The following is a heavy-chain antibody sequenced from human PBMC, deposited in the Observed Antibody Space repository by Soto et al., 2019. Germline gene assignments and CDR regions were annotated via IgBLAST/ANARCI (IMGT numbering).Heavy chain of an antibody. J-gene: IGHJ4*02. D-gene: IGHD3-3*01. V-gene: IGHV3-30-3*01. CDR2: ISYDGSNK. CDR3: ARDLFRALDY. CDR1: GFTFSSYA. Sequence: QVQLVESGGGVVQPGSSLRLSCAASGFTFSSYAMHWVRQAPGKGLEWVAVISYDGSNKYYADSVKGRFTISRDNSKNTLYLQMNSLRAEDTAVYYCARDLFRALDYWGQGTLVTVSS.